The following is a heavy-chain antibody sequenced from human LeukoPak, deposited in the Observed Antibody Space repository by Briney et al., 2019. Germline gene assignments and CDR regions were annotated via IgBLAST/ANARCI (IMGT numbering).Heavy chain of an antibody. CDR1: GFTFSTYG. D-gene: IGHD2-2*01. Sequence: GGSLRLSCATSGFTFSTYGMHWVRQAPGQGLEWVAATSYDGSKKYYADSVKGRFGISRDESKNTLYLQMNSLRPEDTAVYYCARDQYQLLPFYWGQGTVVTVSS. V-gene: IGHV3-30*03. CDR3: ARDQYQLLPFY. J-gene: IGHJ4*02. CDR2: TSYDGSKK.